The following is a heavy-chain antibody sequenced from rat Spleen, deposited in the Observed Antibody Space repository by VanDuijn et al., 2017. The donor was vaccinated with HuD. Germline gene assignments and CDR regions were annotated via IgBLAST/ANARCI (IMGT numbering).Heavy chain of an antibody. J-gene: IGHJ3*01. V-gene: IGHV5-7*01. CDR1: GFTFSDYY. CDR2: ISYDDSST. D-gene: IGHD1-12*02. Sequence: EVQLVESGGGLVQPGRSLKLSCAASGFTFSDYYMAWVRQAPTKGLEWVASISYDDSSTYYRDSVKGRFTISRDNAKSTLYLQMNSLRSEDTATYYCTRFHDGTYGWFAYWGQGALVTVSS. CDR3: TRFHDGTYGWFAY.